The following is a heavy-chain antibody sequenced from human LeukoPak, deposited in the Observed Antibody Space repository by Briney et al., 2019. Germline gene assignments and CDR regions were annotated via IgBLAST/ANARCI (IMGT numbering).Heavy chain of an antibody. CDR2: ISGSGGST. D-gene: IGHD3-16*01. Sequence: GGSLRLSCAASGFIFSSYGMSWVRQAPGKGLEWVSAISGSGGSTYYADSVKGRFTISRDNSKNTLYLQMNSLRAEDTAVYYCAKVGPWGYYMDVWGKGTTVTISS. CDR3: AKVGPWGYYMDV. CDR1: GFIFSSYG. J-gene: IGHJ6*03. V-gene: IGHV3-23*01.